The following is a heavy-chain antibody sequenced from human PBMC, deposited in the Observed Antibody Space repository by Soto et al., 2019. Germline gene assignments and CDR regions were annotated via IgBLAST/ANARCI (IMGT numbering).Heavy chain of an antibody. D-gene: IGHD3-3*01. J-gene: IGHJ6*02. V-gene: IGHV4-34*01. CDR2: INHSGST. CDR3: ARGITIAYYYYYYGMDV. CDR1: CGSFSGYY. Sequence: SETLSLTCAVYCGSFSGYYWSWIRQPPGKGLEWIGEINHSGSTNYNPSLKSRVTISVDTSKNQFSLKLSSVTAADTAVYYCARGITIAYYYYYYGMDVWGQGTTVTVSS.